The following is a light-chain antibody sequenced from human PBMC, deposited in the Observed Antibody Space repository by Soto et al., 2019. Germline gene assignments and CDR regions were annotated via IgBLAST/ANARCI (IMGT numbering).Light chain of an antibody. J-gene: IGKJ5*01. V-gene: IGKV3D-15*01. CDR1: QSVSSY. CDR2: DAS. Sequence: RHSTGRQSLATGKRATLSCRARQSVSSYLAWYQQKPGQAPRLLIYDASNRATGIPARFSGSGSGTEFTLTSSRLQSEDFALYYGQQYNTSRITFGVGTRLEIK. CDR3: QQYNTSRIT.